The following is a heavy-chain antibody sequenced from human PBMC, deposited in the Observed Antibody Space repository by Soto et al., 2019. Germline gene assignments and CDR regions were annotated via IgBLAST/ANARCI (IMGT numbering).Heavy chain of an antibody. CDR3: ARSLWFGELH. CDR1: GFSLSTTGVG. D-gene: IGHD3-10*01. Sequence: QITLKESGPTLVKPTQTLTLTCSFSGFSLSTTGVGVGWIRQSPGKALEWLAIIYWDNDKRYSPSLKSRVTITKDTSKHQVVLTVTTMDPVATGTYYCARSLWFGELHWGQGALVTVSS. CDR2: IYWDNDK. J-gene: IGHJ4*02. V-gene: IGHV2-5*02.